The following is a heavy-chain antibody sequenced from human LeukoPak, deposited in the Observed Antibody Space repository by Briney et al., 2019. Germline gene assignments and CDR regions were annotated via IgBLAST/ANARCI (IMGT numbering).Heavy chain of an antibody. V-gene: IGHV4-59*08. J-gene: IGHJ4*02. D-gene: IGHD5-24*01. CDR1: GCSISSFD. CDR3: ARHEPLDGYNWDN. Sequence: SETLSLTCTVSGCSISSFDWSWLRQPPGKGLEWVGYNNYSGSTNYNPSLKRRATISVDTSKNQFSLKLSSVTAADTAVYYCARHEPLDGYNWDNWGQGTVVTVSS. CDR2: NNYSGST.